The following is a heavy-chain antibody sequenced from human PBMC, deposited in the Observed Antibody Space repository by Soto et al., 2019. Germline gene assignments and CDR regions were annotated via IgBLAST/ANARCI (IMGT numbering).Heavy chain of an antibody. CDR3: VRDTGQLVPQSPYYHYYRMDV. Sequence: PGDSLKISCKGSGYSFTSYWIGWVRQMPGKGLEWMGIIYPGDSDTRYSPSFQGQVTISADKSISTAYLQWSSLKASDTAMYYCVRDTGQLVPQSPYYHYYRMDVWGQGTTVTVSS. J-gene: IGHJ6*02. CDR1: GYSFTSYW. V-gene: IGHV5-51*01. D-gene: IGHD6-6*01. CDR2: IYPGDSDT.